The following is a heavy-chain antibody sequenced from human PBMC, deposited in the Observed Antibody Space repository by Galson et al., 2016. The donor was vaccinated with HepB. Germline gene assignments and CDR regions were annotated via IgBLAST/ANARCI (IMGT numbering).Heavy chain of an antibody. J-gene: IGHJ2*01. D-gene: IGHD5-18*01. V-gene: IGHV3-23*01. CDR2: ISSTGRST. Sequence: SLRLSCAASGFTFSSYALSWVRQAPGKGLESVADISSTGRSTTYAASVTGRFTISRDNFENLFFLQMNALRVEDPAFYFCSKDGDTDNWYFDVWGRGTLVTVSS. CDR1: GFTFSSYA. CDR3: SKDGDTDNWYFDV.